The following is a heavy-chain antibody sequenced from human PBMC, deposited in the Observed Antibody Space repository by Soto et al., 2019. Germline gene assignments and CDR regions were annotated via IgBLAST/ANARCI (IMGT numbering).Heavy chain of an antibody. Sequence: QVKLVQSGAEVKKPGASVKVSCKASGYTFTNSYIHWVRQAPGQGLEWMALLNPNGGSTNYAQNCQGRVTVTRGTSTSTVYMELTSLTSEDTAVYYCARNLAAGDYWCQGTLVTVSS. V-gene: IGHV1-46*01. J-gene: IGHJ4*02. D-gene: IGHD6-13*01. CDR1: GYTFTNSY. CDR3: ARNLAAGDY. CDR2: LNPNGGST.